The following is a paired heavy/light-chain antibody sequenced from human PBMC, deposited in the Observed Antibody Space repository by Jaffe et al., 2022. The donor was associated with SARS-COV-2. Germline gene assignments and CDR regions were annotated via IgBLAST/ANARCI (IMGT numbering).Heavy chain of an antibody. J-gene: IGHJ5*02. D-gene: IGHD3-10*01. CDR1: GFSLSTSGVS. CDR3: AHRMIRGVKVPGLFDP. CDR2: IYWDDDK. Sequence: QITLKESGPTLVKPTQTLTLTCTFSGFSLSTSGVSVGWIRQPPGKALEWLALIYWDDDKRYSESLKSRLTITKDTSKNQVVLAMTNMDPVDTATYYCAHRMIRGVKVPGLFDPWGQGTLVTVSS. V-gene: IGHV2-5*02.
Light chain of an antibody. Sequence: DIVMTQSPDSLAVSLGERATINCKSSQSVLYSSNNKNYLAWYQHKPGQPPKLLIYWASTRESGVPDRFSGSGSGTDFTLTISSLQAEDVAVYYCQQYYSTPYTFGQGTKLEIE. CDR2: WAS. CDR3: QQYYSTPYT. V-gene: IGKV4-1*01. CDR1: QSVLYSSNNKNY. J-gene: IGKJ2*01.